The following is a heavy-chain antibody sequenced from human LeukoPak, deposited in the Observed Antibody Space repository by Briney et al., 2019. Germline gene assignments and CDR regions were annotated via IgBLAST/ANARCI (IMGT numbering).Heavy chain of an antibody. D-gene: IGHD1-26*01. CDR2: IYYSGST. J-gene: IGHJ4*02. V-gene: IGHV4-31*03. CDR1: GGSISSGGYY. Sequence: RTSETLSLTCTVSGGSISSGGYYWSWIRQHPGKGLEWIGYIYYSGSTYYNPSLKSRVTISVDTSKNQFSLKLSSVTAADTAVYYCARWEWEQRKVFDYWGQGTLVTVSS. CDR3: ARWEWEQRKVFDY.